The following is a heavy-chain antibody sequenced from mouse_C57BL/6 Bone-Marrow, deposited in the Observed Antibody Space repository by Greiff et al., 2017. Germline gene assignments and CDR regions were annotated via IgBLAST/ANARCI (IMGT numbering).Heavy chain of an antibody. CDR1: GFNIKDDY. D-gene: IGHD2-5*01. Sequence: EVQLQESGAELVRPGASVKLSCTASGFNIKDDYLHWVKQRPEQGLEWIGWIDPEHGGTEYAAKFQGKATITADTSSNTAYLQLSSLTSEDTAFYYCTSELYYSKRYDAMDYWGQGPSVTVAA. J-gene: IGHJ4*01. V-gene: IGHV14-4*01. CDR3: TSELYYSKRYDAMDY. CDR2: IDPEHGGT.